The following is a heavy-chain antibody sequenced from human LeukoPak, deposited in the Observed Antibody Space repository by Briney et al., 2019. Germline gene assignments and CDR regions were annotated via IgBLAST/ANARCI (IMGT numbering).Heavy chain of an antibody. J-gene: IGHJ4*02. Sequence: QPGGSLRLSCAASGFTFSSYGMHWVRQAPGRGLEWVAVISFDGTNKYYGDSVEGRFSVSRDNSKNTLYLQMNSLRPDDTAMYYCATDYGDYEPIDYWGQGTLVTVSS. CDR1: GFTFSSYG. CDR2: ISFDGTNK. V-gene: IGHV3-30*19. D-gene: IGHD4-17*01. CDR3: ATDYGDYEPIDY.